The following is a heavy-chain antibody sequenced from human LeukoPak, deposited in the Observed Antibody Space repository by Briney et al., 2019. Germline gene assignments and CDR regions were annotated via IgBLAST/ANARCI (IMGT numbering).Heavy chain of an antibody. J-gene: IGHJ3*02. CDR2: IYHSGST. CDR3: ARSRFLEWLVHDAFDI. CDR1: GYSISSGYY. D-gene: IGHD3-3*01. Sequence: SETLSLTCTVSGYSISSGYYWGWIRQPPGKGLEWIGSIYHSGSTYYNPSLKSRVTISVDTSKNQFSLKLSSVTAADTAVYYCARSRFLEWLVHDAFDIWGQGTTVTVSS. V-gene: IGHV4-38-2*02.